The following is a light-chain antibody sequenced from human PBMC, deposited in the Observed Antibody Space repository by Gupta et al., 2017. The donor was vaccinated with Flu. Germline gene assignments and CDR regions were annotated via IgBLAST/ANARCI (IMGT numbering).Light chain of an antibody. V-gene: IGLV2-8*01. J-gene: IGLJ3*02. CDR3: SSYAGSNILGV. CDR1: SSDVGGYNY. CDR2: EVI. Sequence: QSALTQPPSASGSPGQSVTISCTGTSSDVGGYNYVSWYQRHPGKAPKLMIYEVIKRPSGVPDRFSGSKSGNTASLTVSGLQAEDEADYYCSSYAGSNILGVFGGGTKLTVL.